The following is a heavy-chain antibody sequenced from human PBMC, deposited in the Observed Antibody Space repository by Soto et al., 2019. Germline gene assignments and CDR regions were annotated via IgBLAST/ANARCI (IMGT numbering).Heavy chain of an antibody. V-gene: IGHV3-30*03. Sequence: QVQLVESGGGVVQPGRSLRLSCAASGFTFSSYGMHWVRQAPGKGLEWVAVISYDGSNKYYADSVKGRFTISRDNSKNTLYLQMNSLRAEDTAVYYCASFMEGYWGQGTLVTVSS. CDR3: ASFMEGY. D-gene: IGHD1-1*01. J-gene: IGHJ4*02. CDR1: GFTFSSYG. CDR2: ISYDGSNK.